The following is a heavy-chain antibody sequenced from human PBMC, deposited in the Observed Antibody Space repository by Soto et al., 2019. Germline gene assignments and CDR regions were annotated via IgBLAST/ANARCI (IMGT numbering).Heavy chain of an antibody. V-gene: IGHV3-30*18. CDR3: AKDHYDTLTGYYGPDY. CDR2: ISYDGSNK. CDR1: GFTFSSYA. J-gene: IGHJ4*02. Sequence: QVQQVESGGGVVQPGRSLRLSCAASGFTFSSYAIHWVRQAPGKGLEWVAVISYDGSNKYYADSVKGRFTISRDNSKNTLYLQMNSLRAEDTAVYYCAKDHYDTLTGYYGPDYWGQGTLVTVSS. D-gene: IGHD3-9*01.